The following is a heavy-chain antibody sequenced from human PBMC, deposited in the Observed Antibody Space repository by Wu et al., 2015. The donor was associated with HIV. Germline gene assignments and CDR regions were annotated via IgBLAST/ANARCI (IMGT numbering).Heavy chain of an antibody. D-gene: IGHD6-19*01. J-gene: IGHJ6*02. CDR2: IIPIFGTA. Sequence: QVQLVQSGAEVKKPGSSVKVSCKASGGTFSSYAISWVRQAPGQGLEWMGGIIPIFGTANYAQKFQGRVTITTDESTSTAYMELSSLRSEDTAVYYCASRIAVAGTRTYGMDVWGQGTTVTVSS. CDR3: ASRIAVAGTRTYGMDV. V-gene: IGHV1-69*05. CDR1: GGTFSSYA.